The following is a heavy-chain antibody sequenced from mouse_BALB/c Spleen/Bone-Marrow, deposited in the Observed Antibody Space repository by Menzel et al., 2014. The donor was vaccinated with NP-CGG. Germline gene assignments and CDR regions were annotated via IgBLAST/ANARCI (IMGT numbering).Heavy chain of an antibody. D-gene: IGHD2-1*01. CDR1: GYTFTSYY. CDR2: INPSNGGT. CDR3: TRNYYGNYFDV. J-gene: IGHJ1*01. V-gene: IGHV1S81*02. Sequence: QVQLKDSGAELVKPGASVKLSCKASGYTFTSYYMYWVKQRPGQGLEWIGEINPSNGGTNFNEKFKSKATLTVDKSSSTAYMQLSGLTSEDSAVYYCTRNYYGNYFDVWGAGTTVTVSS.